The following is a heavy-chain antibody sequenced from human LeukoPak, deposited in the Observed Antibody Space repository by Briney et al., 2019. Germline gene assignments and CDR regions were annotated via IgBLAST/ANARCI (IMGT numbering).Heavy chain of an antibody. Sequence: SETLSLTCTVSDGSISTSDYYWGWIRQPPGKGLEWIGSIYYSGSTYYNPSLRGRVTISVDTSKNQFSLKLSSVTAADTAVYYCARAATKVVPAAMAVFSSFDPWGQGTLVTVSS. CDR3: ARAATKVVPAAMAVFSSFDP. CDR2: IYYSGST. V-gene: IGHV4-39*07. J-gene: IGHJ5*02. D-gene: IGHD2-2*01. CDR1: DGSISTSDYY.